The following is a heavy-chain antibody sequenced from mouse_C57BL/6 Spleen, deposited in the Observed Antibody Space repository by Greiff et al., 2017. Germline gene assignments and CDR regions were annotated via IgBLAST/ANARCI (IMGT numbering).Heavy chain of an antibody. CDR3: ARWGDDGEGFAD. D-gene: IGHD2-2*01. CDR2: INPSSGNT. J-gene: IGHJ3*01. CDR1: GYTFTCYT. Sequence: VQLQQSGADLVKPGASVKMSCKASGYTFTCYTMHWVKQRPGQGLEWIGYINPSSGNTKYNQKFKDKATLTADKSSSTAYLQLSRLTSEDSAVYYCARWGDDGEGFADWGQGTLVTVSA. V-gene: IGHV1-4*01.